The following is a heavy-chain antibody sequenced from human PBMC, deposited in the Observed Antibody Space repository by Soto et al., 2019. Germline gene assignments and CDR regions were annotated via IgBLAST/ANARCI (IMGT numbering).Heavy chain of an antibody. J-gene: IGHJ3*02. D-gene: IGHD6-13*01. V-gene: IGHV3-23*01. CDR2: ISGSGGRT. CDR1: GFPFSSYA. CDR3: AKEEREQQVVYDAFDM. Sequence: EMQLLESGGGLVQPGGSLRLSCVASGFPFSSYAMSWVRQTPGKGLEWVSGISGSGGRTYYADSVKGRFTISRDNSNNTLSLQMHILRVEDTAVYYCAKEEREQQVVYDAFDMWGQGTMVTVSS.